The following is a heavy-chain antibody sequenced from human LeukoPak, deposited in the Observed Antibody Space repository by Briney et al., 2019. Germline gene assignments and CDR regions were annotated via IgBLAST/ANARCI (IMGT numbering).Heavy chain of an antibody. CDR3: ARDTDDFQGLDI. J-gene: IGHJ3*02. D-gene: IGHD3-3*01. CDR1: GFFFSNYW. Sequence: GGSLRLSCTASGFFFSNYWMSWVRQAQGKGLEWVANINLDGNGRFYVDSVKGRFTISRDNNRKSVYLQMNSLRAEDTAVYYCARDTDDFQGLDIWGQGTRVTVSS. V-gene: IGHV3-7*01. CDR2: INLDGNGR.